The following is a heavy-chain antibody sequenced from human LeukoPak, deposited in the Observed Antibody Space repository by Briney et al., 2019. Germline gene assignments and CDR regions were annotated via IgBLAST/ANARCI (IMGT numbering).Heavy chain of an antibody. CDR1: GFTFSNYW. CDR2: IKSDGSST. V-gene: IGHV3-74*01. D-gene: IGHD6-19*01. Sequence: GGSLRLSCAASGFTFSNYWMHWVRQAPGEALMWVSRIKSDGSSTTYADSVKGRFTISRDNSKNTLYLQMNSLRAEDTAVYYCARDWRIAVALGPISNWGQGTLVTVSS. CDR3: ARDWRIAVALGPISN. J-gene: IGHJ4*02.